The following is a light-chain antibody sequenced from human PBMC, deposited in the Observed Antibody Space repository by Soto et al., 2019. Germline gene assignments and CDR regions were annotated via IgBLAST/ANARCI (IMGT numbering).Light chain of an antibody. CDR3: RAYAGSSTYVV. J-gene: IGLJ2*01. V-gene: IGLV2-23*01. Sequence: QSALTQPASVSGSPGQSITISCTGTSSDVGSYNLVSWYQQHPGKAPKLMIYEGSKRPSGVSNRFSGSKSGNTASLTSSGRQAEDEADYYCRAYAGSSTYVVFGGGTKLTVL. CDR1: SSDVGSYNL. CDR2: EGS.